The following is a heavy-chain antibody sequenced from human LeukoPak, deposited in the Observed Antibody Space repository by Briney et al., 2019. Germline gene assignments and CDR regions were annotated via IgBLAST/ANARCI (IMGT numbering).Heavy chain of an antibody. D-gene: IGHD5-12*01. Sequence: ASVKVSCKASGYTFTSYDINWVRQATGQGLEWMGWMNPNSGNTGYAQKFQGRVTMTRDTSTSTVYMELSSLRSEDTAVYYCARDRSSGYDRGELGYWGQGTLVTVSS. V-gene: IGHV1-8*02. J-gene: IGHJ4*02. CDR3: ARDRSSGYDRGELGY. CDR1: GYTFTSYD. CDR2: MNPNSGNT.